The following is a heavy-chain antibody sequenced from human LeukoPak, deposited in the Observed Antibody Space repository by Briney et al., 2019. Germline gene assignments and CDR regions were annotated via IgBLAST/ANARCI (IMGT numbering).Heavy chain of an antibody. V-gene: IGHV3-15*01. CDR1: GLTFSDAW. CDR3: AREDGDYPLYGMDV. D-gene: IGHD4-17*01. CDR2: IKSKSDGGTADFADGGTT. Sequence: GGSLRLSCAASGLTFSDAWMIWVRQAPGKGLEWVGRIKSKSDGGTADFADGGTTDYAAPVKGRFTISRNDSKNILYLRMNSLRTEDTAVYYCAREDGDYPLYGMDVWGQGTTVTVSS. J-gene: IGHJ6*02.